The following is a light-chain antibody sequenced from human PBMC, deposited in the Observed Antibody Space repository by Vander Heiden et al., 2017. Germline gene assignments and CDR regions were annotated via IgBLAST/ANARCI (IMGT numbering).Light chain of an antibody. CDR1: SSDVGGYNY. V-gene: IGLV2-14*01. CDR3: SSYTSSSLLYV. CDR2: EVS. Sequence: QSALTQPASVPGSPGQSITISCTGTSSDVGGYNYVSWYQQHPGKAPKLMIYEVSNRPSGVSNRFSGSKSGNTASLTISRLQAEDEADYYCSSYTSSSLLYVFGTGTKVTAL. J-gene: IGLJ1*01.